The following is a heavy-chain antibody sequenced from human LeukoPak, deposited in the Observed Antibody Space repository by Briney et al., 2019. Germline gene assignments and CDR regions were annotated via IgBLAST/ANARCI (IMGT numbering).Heavy chain of an antibody. CDR2: ISGSGGST. J-gene: IGHJ4*02. V-gene: IGHV3-23*01. Sequence: PGGSLRLSCAASGFTFSSYAMSWVRQAPGKGLVWVSAISGSGGSTYYADSVKGRFTISRDNSKNTLYLQMNSLRAEDTAVYYCAKSITMIVVSDYWGQGTLVTVSS. D-gene: IGHD3-22*01. CDR1: GFTFSSYA. CDR3: AKSITMIVVSDY.